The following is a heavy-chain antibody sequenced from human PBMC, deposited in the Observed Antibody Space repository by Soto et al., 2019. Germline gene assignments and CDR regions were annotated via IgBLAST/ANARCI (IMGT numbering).Heavy chain of an antibody. D-gene: IGHD3-22*01. J-gene: IGHJ5*02. Sequence: EVQLLESGGGLVQPGGSLRLSCAASGFTFNNYAMSWVRQAPGKGLEWVSAISGRGGSTYYVDSVKGRVTISRDNSKNTLSLQMNSLRAEDKAIYYCSNSVITFYYDSGGSGGFDPWGRGTLVTVSS. V-gene: IGHV3-23*01. CDR3: SNSVITFYYDSGGSGGFDP. CDR1: GFTFNNYA. CDR2: ISGRGGST.